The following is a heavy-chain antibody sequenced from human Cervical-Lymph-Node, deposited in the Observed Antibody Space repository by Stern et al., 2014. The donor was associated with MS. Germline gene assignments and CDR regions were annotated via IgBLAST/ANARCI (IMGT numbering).Heavy chain of an antibody. V-gene: IGHV3-21*01. Sequence: VQLVESGGGLVKPGGSLRLSCVASGFTFSDYTMIWVRQAQGKGLEWVSSISSGSSYIYYGDSVRGRFTISRDNAKNSLYLQMNSLRAEDTAVYYCAREGEMATMGSGFSDWGQGTLVTVSS. CDR3: AREGEMATMGSGFSD. D-gene: IGHD5-24*01. J-gene: IGHJ4*02. CDR1: GFTFSDYT. CDR2: ISSGSSYI.